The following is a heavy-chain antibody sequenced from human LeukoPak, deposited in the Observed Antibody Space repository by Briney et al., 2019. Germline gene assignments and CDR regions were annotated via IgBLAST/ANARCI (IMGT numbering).Heavy chain of an antibody. J-gene: IGHJ4*02. D-gene: IGHD3-9*01. CDR3: AKDRRDILTGYYDY. CDR2: ISWNSGSI. V-gene: IGHV3-9*01. CDR1: GFTFDDYA. Sequence: PGRSLRLSCAASGFTFDDYAMHWVRQAPGKGLEWVSGISWNSGSIGYADSVKGRFTISRDNAKNSLYLQMNSLRAEGTALYYCAKDRRDILTGYYDYWGQGTLVTVSS.